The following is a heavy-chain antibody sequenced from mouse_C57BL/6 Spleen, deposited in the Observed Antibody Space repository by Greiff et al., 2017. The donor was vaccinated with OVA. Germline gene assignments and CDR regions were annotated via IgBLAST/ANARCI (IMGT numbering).Heavy chain of an antibody. V-gene: IGHV3-6*01. CDR3: AKEAGNFYYAMDY. J-gene: IGHJ4*01. CDR2: ISYDGSN. Sequence: EVKLMESGPGLVKPSQSLSLTCSVTGYSITSGYYWNWIRQFPGNKLEWMGYISYDGSNNYNPSLKNRISITRDTSKNQFFLKLNSVTTEDTATYYCAKEAGNFYYAMDYWGQGTSVTVSS. CDR1: GYSITSGYY. D-gene: IGHD2-1*01.